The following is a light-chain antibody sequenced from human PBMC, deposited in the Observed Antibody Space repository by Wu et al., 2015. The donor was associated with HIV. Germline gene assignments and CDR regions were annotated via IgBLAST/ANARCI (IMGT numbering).Light chain of an antibody. V-gene: IGKV3-15*01. CDR3: QQRSNWPLT. CDR1: QSVSNK. J-gene: IGKJ4*01. CDR2: GAS. Sequence: EVVMTQSPATLSVSPGERVTLSCRASQSVSNKLAWYQQKPGQSPRVLIYGASTRATGIPARFSGSGSGTDFTLTISSLEPEDFAVYYCQQRSNWPLTFGGGTKVEIK.